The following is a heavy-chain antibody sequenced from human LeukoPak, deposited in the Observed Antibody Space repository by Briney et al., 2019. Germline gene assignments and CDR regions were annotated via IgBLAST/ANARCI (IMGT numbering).Heavy chain of an antibody. J-gene: IGHJ6*02. CDR1: GGSMTNLY. D-gene: IGHD2/OR15-2a*01. V-gene: IGHV4-59*01. Sequence: NPSETLSLTCSVSGGSMTNLYWTWIRQPPGKGLEWIGDIYDSGSTRYNTSLESRVTISVDTSKNQFSLKLSSVTAADTAVYYCAKGGSTNFYDGDVWGQGATV. CDR2: IYDSGST. CDR3: AKGGSTNFYDGDV.